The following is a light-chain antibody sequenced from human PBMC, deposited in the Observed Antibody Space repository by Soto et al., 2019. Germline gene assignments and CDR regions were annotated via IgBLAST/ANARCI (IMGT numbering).Light chain of an antibody. CDR3: QQYGSSPQT. CDR2: GAS. CDR1: QSITNNY. J-gene: IGKJ1*01. Sequence: EIVMTQSPATLSVSPGERATLSCRASQSITNNYVAWYQQKPGQAPRLLIYGASRRATGIPDRISGSGSGTDFTLSITRLEPEDFAVYYCQQYGSSPQTFGQGTKVDIK. V-gene: IGKV3-20*01.